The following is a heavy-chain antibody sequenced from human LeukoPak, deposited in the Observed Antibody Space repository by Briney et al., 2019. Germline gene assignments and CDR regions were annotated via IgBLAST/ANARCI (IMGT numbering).Heavy chain of an antibody. D-gene: IGHD3-10*01. CDR2: ISRSGTSI. Sequence: GGSLRLSCAASGFTFTTYNMNWVRQAPGKGLEWVSYISRSGTSIYYADSVKGRFTISRDNAGNSLYLQMNSLRAEDTAVYYCAKALLYYGSGNYAAFDIWGRGTMVTVSS. CDR1: GFTFTTYN. V-gene: IGHV3-48*01. J-gene: IGHJ3*02. CDR3: AKALLYYGSGNYAAFDI.